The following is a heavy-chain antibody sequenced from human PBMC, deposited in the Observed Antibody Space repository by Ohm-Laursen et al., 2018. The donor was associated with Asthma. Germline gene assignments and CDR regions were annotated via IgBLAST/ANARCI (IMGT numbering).Heavy chain of an antibody. CDR1: GGSISSSSYS. D-gene: IGHD2-2*01. J-gene: IGHJ3*02. CDR2: IYYSGST. CDR3: ARRNTYCSSTSCYDAFDI. Sequence: PSQTLSLTCTVSGGSISSSSYSYGWIRQPPGQGLEWIGSIYYSGSTYYNPSLKNRVIISVDTSKTQFSLKLTSVTAADTAVYYCARRNTYCSSTSCYDAFDIWGQGTMVTVSS. V-gene: IGHV4-39*01.